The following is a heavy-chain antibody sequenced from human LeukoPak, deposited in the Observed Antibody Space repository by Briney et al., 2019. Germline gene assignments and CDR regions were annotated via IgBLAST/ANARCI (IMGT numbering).Heavy chain of an antibody. J-gene: IGHJ5*02. CDR3: ARDAFIDEKAGRGWFDP. V-gene: IGHV4-59*01. D-gene: IGHD1-26*01. CDR1: GGSISSYY. Sequence: MASETLSLTCTVSGGSISSYYWSWIRQPPGKGLEWIGYIYYSGSTNYNPSLKSRVTISVDTSKNQFSLKLSSVTAADTAVYYCARDAFIDEKAGRGWFDPWGQGTLVTVSS. CDR2: IYYSGST.